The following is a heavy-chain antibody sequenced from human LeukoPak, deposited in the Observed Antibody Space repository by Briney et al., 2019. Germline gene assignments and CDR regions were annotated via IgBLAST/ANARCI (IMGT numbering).Heavy chain of an antibody. CDR3: ARDRYYDILTGYKNFDY. D-gene: IGHD3-9*01. CDR1: GYTFTSYG. V-gene: IGHV1-18*01. Sequence: ASVKVSCKASGYTFTSYGISWVRQAPGQGLEWMGWISAYNGNTNYAQKLQGRVTMTTDTSTSTAYMELRSLRSDDTAVYYCARDRYYDILTGYKNFDYWGQGTLVTVSS. CDR2: ISAYNGNT. J-gene: IGHJ4*02.